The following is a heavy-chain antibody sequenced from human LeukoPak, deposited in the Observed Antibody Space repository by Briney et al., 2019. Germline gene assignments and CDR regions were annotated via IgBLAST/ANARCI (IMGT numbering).Heavy chain of an antibody. CDR1: GYTFTGYY. D-gene: IGHD2-2*01. V-gene: IGHV1-2*02. J-gene: IGHJ6*03. Sequence: ASVKVSCKASGYTFTGYYMHWVRQAPGQGLEWMGWINPNSGGTNYAQKFQGRVTMTRDTSISTAYMELSRLRSDDTAVYYCARGGFVVVPAVHYYYYVDVWGKGTTVTVSS. CDR3: ARGGFVVVPAVHYYYYVDV. CDR2: INPNSGGT.